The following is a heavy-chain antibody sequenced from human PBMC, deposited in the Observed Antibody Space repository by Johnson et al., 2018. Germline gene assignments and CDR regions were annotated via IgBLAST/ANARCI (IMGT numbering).Heavy chain of an antibody. CDR3: AKGDYFGRSALAEYFQH. J-gene: IGHJ1*01. Sequence: VQLVQSGGGLVNPGGSLRLSCAASGFTFSDAWMNWVRPAPGKGLEWVGRIKSKNEGGTPDYAAPVKGRVTISRDDSKNTLYPQMNSLSAEDTAGYYCAKGDYFGRSALAEYFQHWGQGTLVTVSS. V-gene: IGHV3-15*07. CDR1: GFTFSDAW. CDR2: IKSKNEGGTP. D-gene: IGHD3-10*01.